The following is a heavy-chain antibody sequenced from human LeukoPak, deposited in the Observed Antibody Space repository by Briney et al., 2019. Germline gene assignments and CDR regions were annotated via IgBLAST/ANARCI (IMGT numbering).Heavy chain of an antibody. CDR1: GFTFSSYG. Sequence: PGGSLRLSCAASGFTFSSYGMHWVRQAPGKGLEWVAVISYDGSNKYYADSVKGRFTISRDNSKNTLYLQMNSLRAEDTAVYYCAKALRPRIAVAGRAFDYWGQGTLVTVSS. CDR3: AKALRPRIAVAGRAFDY. D-gene: IGHD6-19*01. CDR2: ISYDGSNK. V-gene: IGHV3-30*18. J-gene: IGHJ4*02.